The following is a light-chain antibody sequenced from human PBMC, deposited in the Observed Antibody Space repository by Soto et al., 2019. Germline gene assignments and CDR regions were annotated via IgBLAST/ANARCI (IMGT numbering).Light chain of an antibody. Sequence: QSVLTQPASVSGSPGQSITISCTGTSSDVGGYNYVSWYQQHPGKAPKLMIYDVSNRPSGVSNRFSCSKSGNTASLTISGLHAEDEADYYCSSYTSSSTLVFGGGTKLTVL. V-gene: IGLV2-14*01. CDR3: SSYTSSSTLV. J-gene: IGLJ2*01. CDR1: SSDVGGYNY. CDR2: DVS.